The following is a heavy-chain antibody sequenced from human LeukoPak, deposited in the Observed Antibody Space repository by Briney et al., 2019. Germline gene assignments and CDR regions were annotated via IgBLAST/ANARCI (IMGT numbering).Heavy chain of an antibody. CDR1: GFTISSYS. J-gene: IGHJ4*02. CDR3: ARAYTGNYYPDY. CDR2: ISSSSGNI. V-gene: IGHV3-48*01. D-gene: IGHD1-26*01. Sequence: GGSLRLSCAGSGFTISSYSMNWVRQAPGKGLEWVSYISSSSGNIYYADSVKGRFTISRDNAKNSLFLQMNSLRAEDTAVYYCARAYTGNYYPDYWGQGTLVTVSS.